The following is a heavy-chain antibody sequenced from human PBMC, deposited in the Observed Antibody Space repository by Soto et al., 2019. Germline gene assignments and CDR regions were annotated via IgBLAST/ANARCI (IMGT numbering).Heavy chain of an antibody. CDR2: IYWDDDK. CDR1: GFSLTSRPMG. CDR3: PHRGGGYHLNDGYFDF. D-gene: IGHD1-20*01. V-gene: IGHV2-5*02. Sequence: QITLKESGPTLVKPTQTLTLTCTFSGFSLTSRPMGVGWIRQPPGEALESLAIIYWDDDKRYSPSLRSRLTTCKGTSKNQVVLTMATTDPVDTSTYCSPHRGGGYHLNDGYFDFRGKGSLLTVPS. J-gene: IGHJ4*02.